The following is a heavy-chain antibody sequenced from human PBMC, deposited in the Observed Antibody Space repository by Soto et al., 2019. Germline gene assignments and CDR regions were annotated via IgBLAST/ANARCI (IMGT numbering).Heavy chain of an antibody. V-gene: IGHV3-48*03. Sequence: PGGSLRLSCAASGFTISSYEMNWVRQDPGKGLEWVSYISGSGSTIYYADSVKGRFTISRDNAKNSLYLQMNSLRAEDTAVYYCASDSNNYYYYGMDVWGQGTTVTVSS. CDR3: ASDSNNYYYYGMDV. D-gene: IGHD7-27*01. J-gene: IGHJ6*02. CDR1: GFTISSYE. CDR2: ISGSGSTI.